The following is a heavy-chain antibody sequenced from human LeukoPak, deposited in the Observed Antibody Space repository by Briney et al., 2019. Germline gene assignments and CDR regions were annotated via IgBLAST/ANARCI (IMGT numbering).Heavy chain of an antibody. J-gene: IGHJ3*02. CDR1: GFTVSTKD. CDR3: GRYLARAFDI. V-gene: IGHV3-66*01. Sequence: GGSLRLSCAASGFTVSTKDMSWVRQAPGKGLEWVSVIYSGGSTYYADSVKGRFIISRDNSENTLHLQMNSLRAEDTAVYYCGRYLARAFDIWGQGTIVTVSS. D-gene: IGHD3-16*01. CDR2: IYSGGST.